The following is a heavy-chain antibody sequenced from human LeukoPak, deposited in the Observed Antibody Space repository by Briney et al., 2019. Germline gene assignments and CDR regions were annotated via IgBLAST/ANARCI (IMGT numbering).Heavy chain of an antibody. V-gene: IGHV3-23*01. Sequence: GGSLRLSCSASGFTFSNYAMSWVRRAPGKGLEWVSGITSSGGSTNYADSVKGRFTISRDNSKNTLYLQVNSLRAEDTAVYHCAKLRQTGTIYDGFDIWGQGTLVTVSS. J-gene: IGHJ3*02. D-gene: IGHD1-14*01. CDR1: GFTFSNYA. CDR2: ITSSGGST. CDR3: AKLRQTGTIYDGFDI.